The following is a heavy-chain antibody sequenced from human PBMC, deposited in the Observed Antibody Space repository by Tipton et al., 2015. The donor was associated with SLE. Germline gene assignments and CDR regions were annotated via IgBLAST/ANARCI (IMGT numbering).Heavy chain of an antibody. CDR2: ISGSGGST. CDR1: GFTFISYA. V-gene: IGHV3-23*01. D-gene: IGHD1-26*01. J-gene: IGHJ4*02. CDR3: AKDQSPVVGATNY. Sequence: SLRLSCAASGFTFISYAMSWVRQAPGKGMEWVSAISGSGGSTYYADSVKGRFTISRDNSKNTLYLQMNSLRAEDTAVYYCAKDQSPVVGATNYWGQGTLVTVSS.